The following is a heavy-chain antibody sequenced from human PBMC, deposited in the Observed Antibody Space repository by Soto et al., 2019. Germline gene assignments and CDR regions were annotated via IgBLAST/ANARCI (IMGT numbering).Heavy chain of an antibody. V-gene: IGHV5-10-1*01. D-gene: IGHD5-12*01. CDR3: ARQRPSARLSGSDGDLNGLVDY. Sequence: GESLKISCKGSGYSFTSYWISWVRQMPGKGLEWMGRIDPSDSYTNYSPSFQGHVTISADKSISTAYLQWSSLKASDTAMYYCARQRPSARLSGSDGDLNGLVDYWGQGTLVTVSS. CDR2: IDPSDSYT. CDR1: GYSFTSYW. J-gene: IGHJ4*02.